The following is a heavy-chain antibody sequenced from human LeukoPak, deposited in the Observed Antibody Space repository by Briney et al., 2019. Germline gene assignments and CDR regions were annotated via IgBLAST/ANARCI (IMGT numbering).Heavy chain of an antibody. CDR1: GFTVSSNY. D-gene: IGHD4-4*01. CDR3: ARRRLQSNPYYYYYGMDV. CDR2: IYSGGST. V-gene: IGHV3-66*01. Sequence: GGSLRLSCAASGFTVSSNYMSWVRQAPGKGLEWVSVIYSGGSTYYADSVKGRFTISRDNSKNTLYLQMNSLRAEDTAVYYCARRRLQSNPYYYYYGMDVWGQGTTVTVSS. J-gene: IGHJ6*02.